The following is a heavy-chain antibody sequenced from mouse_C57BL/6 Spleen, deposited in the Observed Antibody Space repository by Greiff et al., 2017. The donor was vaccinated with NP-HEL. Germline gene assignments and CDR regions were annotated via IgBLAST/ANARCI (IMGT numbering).Heavy chain of an antibody. V-gene: IGHV1-82*01. CDR1: GYAFSSSW. CDR2: IYPGDGDT. Sequence: VQLQESGPELVKPGASVKISCKASGYAFSSSWMNWVKQRPGKGLEWIGRIYPGDGDTNYNGKFKGKATLTADKSSSTAYMQLSSLTSEDSAVYFCASHYYGSSSFDYWGQGTTLTVSS. CDR3: ASHYYGSSSFDY. D-gene: IGHD1-1*01. J-gene: IGHJ2*01.